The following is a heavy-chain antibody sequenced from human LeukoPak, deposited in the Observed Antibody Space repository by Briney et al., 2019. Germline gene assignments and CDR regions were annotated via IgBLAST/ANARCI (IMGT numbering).Heavy chain of an antibody. V-gene: IGHV1-46*01. D-gene: IGHD1-26*01. Sequence: ASVKVSCKASGYTFTSYYMHWVRQAPGQGLEWMGIINPSGGSTSYAQKFQGRVTMTRDMSTSTVYMEPSSLRTEDAAVYYCARVTIVGATRGGFDYWGQGTLVTVSS. CDR2: INPSGGST. CDR1: GYTFTSYY. J-gene: IGHJ4*02. CDR3: ARVTIVGATRGGFDY.